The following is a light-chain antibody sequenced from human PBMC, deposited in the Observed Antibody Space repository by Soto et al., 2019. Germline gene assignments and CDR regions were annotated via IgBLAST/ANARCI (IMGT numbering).Light chain of an antibody. J-gene: IGLJ3*02. CDR3: CSYAGSRHWV. CDR1: SSDVGSYNL. V-gene: IGLV2-23*01. Sequence: QSALTQPASVSGSPGQSITISCTGTSSDVGSYNLVSWYHQHPGKAPKLMIYEGSKRPSGVSNRFSGSKSGNTASLTISGLQAEDEADYYCCSYAGSRHWVFGGGTKLTVL. CDR2: EGS.